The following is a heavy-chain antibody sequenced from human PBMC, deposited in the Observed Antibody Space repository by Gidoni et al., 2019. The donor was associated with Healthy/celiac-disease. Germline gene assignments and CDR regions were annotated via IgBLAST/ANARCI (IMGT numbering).Heavy chain of an antibody. D-gene: IGHD3-3*01. CDR1: GFTFSSYS. J-gene: IGHJ4*02. CDR2: ISSSSSTI. Sequence: EVQLVESGGGLVQPGGSLRLSCAASGFTFSSYSMNWVRQAPGKGLGWVSYISSSSSTIYYADSVKGRFTISRDNAKNSLYLQMNSLRAEDTAVYYCARDAAFGVVIPDYWGQGTLVTVSS. CDR3: ARDAAFGVVIPDY. V-gene: IGHV3-48*01.